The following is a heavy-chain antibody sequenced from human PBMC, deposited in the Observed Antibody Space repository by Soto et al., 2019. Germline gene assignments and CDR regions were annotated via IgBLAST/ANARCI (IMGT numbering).Heavy chain of an antibody. CDR2: ISGSGGST. V-gene: IGHV3-23*01. CDR3: AKDGIWFGEGDAFDI. J-gene: IGHJ3*02. Sequence: EVQLLESGGGLVQPGGSLRLSCASSGFTFSSYAMRWVLQAPGKGLEWVSAISGSGGSTYYADSVKGRFTISRDNSKNTLYLQMNSQRAEDTAVYYCAKDGIWFGEGDAFDILGQGTMVTGSS. D-gene: IGHD3-10*01. CDR1: GFTFSSYA.